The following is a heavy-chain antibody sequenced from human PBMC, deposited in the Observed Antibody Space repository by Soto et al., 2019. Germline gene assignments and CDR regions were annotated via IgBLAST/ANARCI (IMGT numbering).Heavy chain of an antibody. CDR1: GYTFTTYY. CDR2: INPSGGRT. CDR3: ARDGCGTAADDGGGNWFDP. V-gene: IGHV1-46*01. Sequence: QVQLVQSGAEVKKPGASVKISCKASGYTFTTYYMHWVRQTPGQGLGWIGIINPSGGRTTYAQNFQGRVTMPRDSSTSKGYMELSSRRSEYTAIYYCARDGCGTAADDGGGNWFDPWGQGTTVTVSS. D-gene: IGHD1-26*01. J-gene: IGHJ5*02.